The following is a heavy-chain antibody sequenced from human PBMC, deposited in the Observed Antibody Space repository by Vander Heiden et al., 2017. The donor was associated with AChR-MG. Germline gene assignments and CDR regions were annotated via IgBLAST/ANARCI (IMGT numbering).Heavy chain of an antibody. V-gene: IGHV3-21*01. CDR1: GFTFSSYS. CDR3: ARDRRPLKKDIVVVPAASSFDY. J-gene: IGHJ4*02. Sequence: EVQLVESGGGLVKPGGSLRLSCAASGFTFSSYSMNWVRQAPGKGLEWVSSISSSSSYIYYADSVKGRFTISRDNAKNSLYLQMNSLRAEDTAGYYCARDRRPLKKDIVVVPAASSFDYWGQGTLVTVSS. D-gene: IGHD2-2*01. CDR2: ISSSSSYI.